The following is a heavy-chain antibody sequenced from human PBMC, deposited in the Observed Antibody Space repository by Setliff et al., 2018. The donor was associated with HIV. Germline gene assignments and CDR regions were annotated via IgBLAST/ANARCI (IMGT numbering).Heavy chain of an antibody. Sequence: SVKVSCKASGYTFTSYYIHWVRQAPGQGLEWMGGIIPIFGTANYAQKFQDRLTITADESTSIAYMELSSLRSEDTAVYYCARDRNLNREPYYFDYWGQGTLVTVSS. CDR1: GYTFTSYY. J-gene: IGHJ4*02. CDR2: IIPIFGTA. V-gene: IGHV1-69*13. CDR3: ARDRNLNREPYYFDY. D-gene: IGHD1-1*01.